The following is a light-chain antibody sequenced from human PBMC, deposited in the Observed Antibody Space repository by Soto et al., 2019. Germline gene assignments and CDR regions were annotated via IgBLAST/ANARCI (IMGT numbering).Light chain of an antibody. CDR1: PSVGRS. V-gene: IGKV3-15*01. CDR2: AAS. Sequence: EIVVTQSPGILSVSPGDRATLSCRASPSVGRSLAWYQQKPGQAPTLLIYAASTRATGLPARFSGSGSGTDFTLTISSLQSEDFAVYYCQEYSKWPLFTFGPGTRVDIK. CDR3: QEYSKWPLFT. J-gene: IGKJ3*01.